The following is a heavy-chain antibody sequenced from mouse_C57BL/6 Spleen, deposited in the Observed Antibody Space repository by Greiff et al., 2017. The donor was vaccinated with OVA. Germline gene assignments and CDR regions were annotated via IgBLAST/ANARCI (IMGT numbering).Heavy chain of an antibody. CDR1: GFTFSSYP. J-gene: IGHJ2*01. CDR2: ISGGGGNT. Sequence: EVQLVESGGGLVKPGGSLKLSCAASGFTFSSYPMSWVHQTPEKRLEWVATISGGGGNTYYPDSVKGRFTISRDNAKNTLYLQMSSLRSEDTALYYCARSGSSFDYWGQGTTLTVSS. D-gene: IGHD1-1*01. V-gene: IGHV5-9*01. CDR3: ARSGSSFDY.